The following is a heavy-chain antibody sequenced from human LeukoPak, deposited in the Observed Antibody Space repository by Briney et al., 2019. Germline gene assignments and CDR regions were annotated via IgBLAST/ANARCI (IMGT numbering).Heavy chain of an antibody. D-gene: IGHD3-22*01. V-gene: IGHV4-34*01. J-gene: IGHJ4*02. CDR1: GGSFSGYY. CDR3: ARGVYYYDSSGFNFDY. Sequence: SETLSLTCAVYGGSFSGYYWSWIRQPPGKGLEWIGEINHSGSTNYNPSLKSRVTLSVDTSKNQFSLKLSSVTAADTAVYYCARGVYYYDSSGFNFDYWGQGTLVTVSS. CDR2: INHSGST.